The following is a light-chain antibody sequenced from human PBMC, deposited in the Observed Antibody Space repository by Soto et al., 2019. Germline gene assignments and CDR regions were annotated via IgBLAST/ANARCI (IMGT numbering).Light chain of an antibody. J-gene: IGKJ1*01. CDR2: WAS. V-gene: IGKV4-1*01. Sequence: DIVMTQSPDSLDVSLGERAAINCKSSQSVLHSSNNKNYLAWYQQKPRQPPKLLIYWASTRESGVPDRFSGSGSGTDFTLTISSLQAEDVAVYYCQQYYSSWTFGQGTKVEIK. CDR3: QQYYSSWT. CDR1: QSVLHSSNNKNY.